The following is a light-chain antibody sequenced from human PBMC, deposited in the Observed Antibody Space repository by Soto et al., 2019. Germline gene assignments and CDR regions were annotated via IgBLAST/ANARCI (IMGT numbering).Light chain of an antibody. J-gene: IGKJ3*01. CDR2: DAS. V-gene: IGKV3-11*01. CDR1: QSVSSY. Sequence: EIVLTQSPATLSLSPGERATLSCRASQSVSSYSAWYQQKPGQAPRLLIYDASNRATGIPARFSGSGSGTDFTHTISSLEPEDFAVYYCQQRSNGFTFGPGTKVDIK. CDR3: QQRSNGFT.